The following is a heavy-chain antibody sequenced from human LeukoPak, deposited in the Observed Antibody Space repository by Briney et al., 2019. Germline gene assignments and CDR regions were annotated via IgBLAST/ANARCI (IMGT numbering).Heavy chain of an antibody. J-gene: IGHJ4*02. CDR2: IFYSGTT. V-gene: IGHV4-59*01. CDR1: GGSISTYY. CDR3: ARGYSSSWNYLDY. D-gene: IGHD6-13*01. Sequence: SETLALTCTVSGGSISTYYWSWIRQPPGKGLEWIGYIFYSGTTHYNPSLKSRTTIASDTSKNQFSLKLTSVTAADTAVYYCARGYSSSWNYLDYWGQGTLVTVSS.